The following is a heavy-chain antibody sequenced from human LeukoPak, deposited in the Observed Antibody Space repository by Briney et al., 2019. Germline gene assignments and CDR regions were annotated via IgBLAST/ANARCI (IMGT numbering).Heavy chain of an antibody. CDR1: GYTFTSYA. V-gene: IGHV1-3*03. CDR2: INAGNGNT. Sequence: ASVKVSCKASGYTFTSYAMHWVRQAPGQRLECMGWINAGNGNTKYSQEFQGRVTITRDTSASTAYMELSSLRSEDMAVYYCARDASRTIFGVVMYMDVWGKGTTVTVSS. J-gene: IGHJ6*03. CDR3: ARDASRTIFGVVMYMDV. D-gene: IGHD3-3*01.